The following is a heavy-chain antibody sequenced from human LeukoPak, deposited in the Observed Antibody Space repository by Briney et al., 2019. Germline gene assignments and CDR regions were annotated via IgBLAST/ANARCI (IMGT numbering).Heavy chain of an antibody. Sequence: GGSLRLACAASGFTFSSYSMNWVRQAPGKGLEWVSSISSRSTYIYHADSVKGRFTISRDNAKNSLFLQMNSLRAEDTAVYFCAKSTRAVMAMMDVWGKGTTVTVSS. D-gene: IGHD3-16*01. CDR1: GFTFSSYS. CDR3: AKSTRAVMAMMDV. V-gene: IGHV3-21*01. J-gene: IGHJ6*04. CDR2: ISSRSTYI.